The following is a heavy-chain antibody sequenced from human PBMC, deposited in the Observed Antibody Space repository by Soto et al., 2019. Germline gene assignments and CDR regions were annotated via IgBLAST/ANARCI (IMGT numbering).Heavy chain of an antibody. CDR3: ARHHLGTPGFDY. Sequence: PSETLSLTCTVSGGSISSYYWSWIRQPPGKGLEWIGYIYYSGSTNYNPSLKSRVTISVDTSKNQFSLKLSSVTAADTAVYYCARHHLGTPGFDYWGQGTLVTVSS. D-gene: IGHD1-7*01. CDR1: GGSISSYY. CDR2: IYYSGST. J-gene: IGHJ4*02. V-gene: IGHV4-59*08.